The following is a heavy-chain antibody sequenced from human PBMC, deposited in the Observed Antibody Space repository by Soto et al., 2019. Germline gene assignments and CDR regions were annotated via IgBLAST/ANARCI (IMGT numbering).Heavy chain of an antibody. CDR3: TTDSGYRRSSLYFYY. D-gene: IGHD6-6*01. J-gene: IGHJ4*02. CDR1: GFTFSNAW. V-gene: IGHV3-15*01. Sequence: EVQLVESGGGLVKPGGSLRLSCAASGFTFSNAWMTWVSQAPGKGLEWVGRIKSKTDGGTIDYDAPVKGRFTVSRDDSETTLYLQMNSLKTEDTAVYYCTTDSGYRRSSLYFYYWGQGTQVTVSS. CDR2: IKSKTDGGTI.